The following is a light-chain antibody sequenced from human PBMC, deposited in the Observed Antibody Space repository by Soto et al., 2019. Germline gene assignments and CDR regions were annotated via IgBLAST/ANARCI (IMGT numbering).Light chain of an antibody. CDR2: GAS. CDR3: QQYNTWPPT. V-gene: IGKV3-15*01. CDR1: QRVNSN. J-gene: IGKJ1*01. Sequence: IVMTQSPATLSVSPGERATLSCRASQRVNSNLAWYQQKTGQAPRLLIYGASTRATGIPDRFSGSGSGTEFTLTISSLQSADFEVYYCQQYNTWPPTFGQGTKVQIK.